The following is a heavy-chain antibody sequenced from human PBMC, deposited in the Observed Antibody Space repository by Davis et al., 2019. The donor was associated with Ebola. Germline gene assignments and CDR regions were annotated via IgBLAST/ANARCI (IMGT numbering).Heavy chain of an antibody. CDR1: GCTFSSISYY. CDR2: INYSEST. J-gene: IGHJ4*02. D-gene: IGHD3-22*01. V-gene: IGHV4-39*01. Sequence: SETLSLTCTASGCTFSSISYYWGWMRQRPGQALYWLSNINYSESTFYNPSLERRGTISVDTSKNQFSLKLSSVTAADTAVYYCARHLIDYYDSSVYSSPYYFGYWGQGTLVTVSS. CDR3: ARHLIDYYDSSVYSSPYYFGY.